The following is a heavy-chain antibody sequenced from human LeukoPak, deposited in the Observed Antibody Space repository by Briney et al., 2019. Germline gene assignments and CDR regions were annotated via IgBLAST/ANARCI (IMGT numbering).Heavy chain of an antibody. V-gene: IGHV3-23*01. Sequence: GGSLRLSCAASVFTFSSYAMNWVRQAPGKGLEWVSFISGSGDTTYYADSVKGRFTISRDNSKNTLYLQMNSLRAEDTAVYYCSKSRGESRGASNYWGQGTLVTVSS. D-gene: IGHD1-26*01. CDR2: ISGSGDTT. CDR3: SKSRGESRGASNY. J-gene: IGHJ4*02. CDR1: VFTFSSYA.